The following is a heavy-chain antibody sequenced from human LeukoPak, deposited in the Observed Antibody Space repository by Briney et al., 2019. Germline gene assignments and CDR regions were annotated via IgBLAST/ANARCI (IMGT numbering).Heavy chain of an antibody. CDR1: GFTFRTSW. J-gene: IGHJ4*02. V-gene: IGHV3-74*01. CDR3: VRAIVYSAYDYLGY. Sequence: GGSLRLSCAASGFTFRTSWMHWVRHAPGKGLVWVSRINSDGSTTNYADSVKGRFTISRDNAKNTLYLQMNGLRAEDTAVYYCVRAIVYSAYDYLGYWGQGSLVTVSS. D-gene: IGHD5-12*01. CDR2: INSDGSTT.